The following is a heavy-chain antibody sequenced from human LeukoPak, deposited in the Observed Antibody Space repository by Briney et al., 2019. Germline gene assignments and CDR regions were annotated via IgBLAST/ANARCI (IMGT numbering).Heavy chain of an antibody. J-gene: IGHJ4*02. CDR2: IIPIFGTA. D-gene: IGHD2-15*01. V-gene: IGHV1-69*13. Sequence: SVKVSCKASGGTFSSYAISWVRQAPGQGLEWMGGIIPIFGTANYAQKFQGRVTITADESTSTAYMELSSLRSEDTAVYYCARSLRYCSGGSCNSGLSWFDYWGQGTLVTVSS. CDR1: GGTFSSYA. CDR3: ARSLRYCSGGSCNSGLSWFDY.